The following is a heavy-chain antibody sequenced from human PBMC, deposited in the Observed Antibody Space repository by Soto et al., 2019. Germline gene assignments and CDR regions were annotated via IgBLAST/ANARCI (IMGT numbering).Heavy chain of an antibody. J-gene: IGHJ6*02. CDR1: GFTFSSYG. V-gene: IGHV3-30*18. CDR2: ISYDGTDK. D-gene: IGHD5-18*01. CDR3: VKERYAQLWLEDYGMDV. Sequence: QVQLVESGGGVVQPGRSLRLSCAASGFTFSSYGMHWVRQAPGKGLEWVALISYDGTDKYYADSVKGRFTISRDNSKNTLYLQMSSLGPEDTAVYYCVKERYAQLWLEDYGMDVWGQGTTVTV.